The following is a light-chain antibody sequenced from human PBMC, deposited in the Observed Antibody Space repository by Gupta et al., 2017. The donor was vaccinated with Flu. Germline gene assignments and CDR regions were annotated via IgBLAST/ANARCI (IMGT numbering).Light chain of an antibody. Sequence: EIVLTQSPGTLSLSPGERATISCRASQSVTSSYLAWYQQKPGQAPRLLMYAASRRATGIPDRFSGSGSGTDFTLTISRLEPEDFAVYYCQQYGSSPWTFGQGTKVEIK. J-gene: IGKJ1*01. CDR2: AAS. CDR3: QQYGSSPWT. V-gene: IGKV3-20*01. CDR1: QSVTSSY.